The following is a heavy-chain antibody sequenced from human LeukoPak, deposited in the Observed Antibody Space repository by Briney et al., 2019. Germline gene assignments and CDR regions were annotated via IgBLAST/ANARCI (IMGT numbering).Heavy chain of an antibody. J-gene: IGHJ4*02. CDR1: GFTFSSYS. Sequence: GGSLRLSCAASGFTFSSYSMNWVRQAPGKGLEWVSSMSSSRSYIYYADSLRGRFTISRDNAKNSLYLQMNSLRAEDTAVYYCARGPPHDYWGQGTLVTVSS. V-gene: IGHV3-21*01. CDR3: ARGPPHDY. CDR2: MSSSRSYI.